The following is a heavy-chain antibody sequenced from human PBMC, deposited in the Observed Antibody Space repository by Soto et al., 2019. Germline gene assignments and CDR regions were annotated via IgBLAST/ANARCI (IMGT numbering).Heavy chain of an antibody. J-gene: IGHJ6*02. Sequence: ASVKVSCKASGYTFTSYYMHWVRQAPGQGLEWMGWINPNSGGTNYAQKFQGWVTMTRDTSISTAYMELSRLRSDDTAVYYCARALRTDYYYYGMDVWGQGTTVTVSS. V-gene: IGHV1-2*04. CDR2: INPNSGGT. CDR3: ARALRTDYYYYGMDV. CDR1: GYTFTSYY.